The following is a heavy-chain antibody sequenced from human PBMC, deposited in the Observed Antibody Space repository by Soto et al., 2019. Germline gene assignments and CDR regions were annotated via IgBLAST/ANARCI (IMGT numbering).Heavy chain of an antibody. CDR2: IYYRGST. CDR3: AGDYESSGYISY. D-gene: IGHD3-22*01. J-gene: IGHJ4*02. Sequence: QVQLQESGPGLVKPSQTLSLTCTVSGGSISSSDYYWSWLRQSPGRGLEWIGYIYYRGSTYYNPSLRSRVAISVDTSKSQFSLKLSSVTAADTAVYFWAGDYESSGYISYWGQGTLVTVSS. V-gene: IGHV4-30-4*01. CDR1: GGSISSSDYY.